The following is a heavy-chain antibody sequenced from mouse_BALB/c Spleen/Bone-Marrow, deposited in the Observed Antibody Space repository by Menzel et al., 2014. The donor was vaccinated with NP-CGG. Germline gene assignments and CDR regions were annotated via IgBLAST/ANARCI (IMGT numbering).Heavy chain of an antibody. J-gene: IGHJ2*01. Sequence: DLVKPGASVKLSCKASGYTFTSYWINWIKQMPGQGLEWIGRIAPGSGRTYYNEMFKGKATLTVDTSSSTADILLSSQSSEDSAVYFCAYYRYDVNYWGQGTTLTVSS. CDR1: GYTFTSYW. V-gene: IGHV1S41*01. CDR2: IAPGSGRT. CDR3: AYYRYDVNY. D-gene: IGHD2-14*01.